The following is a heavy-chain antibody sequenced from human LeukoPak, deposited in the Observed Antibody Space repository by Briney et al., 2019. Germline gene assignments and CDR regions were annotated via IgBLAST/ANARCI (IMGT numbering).Heavy chain of an antibody. CDR1: GYTFTSYY. Sequence: ASVKVSCKASGYTFTSYYMHWVRQAPGQGLEWMGIINPSGGSTSYAQKFQGRVTMTRDTSTSTVYMELSSLRSEDTAVYYCAMDRGTRGAFDIWGQGTMVTVSS. CDR3: AMDRGTRGAFDI. V-gene: IGHV1-46*01. J-gene: IGHJ3*02. CDR2: INPSGGST. D-gene: IGHD1-7*01.